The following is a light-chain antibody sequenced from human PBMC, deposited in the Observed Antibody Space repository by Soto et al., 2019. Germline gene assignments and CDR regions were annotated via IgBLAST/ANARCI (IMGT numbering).Light chain of an antibody. CDR2: DAS. CDR3: QQRSNWPGT. Sequence: EIVLTQSPATLSFSPGERATLSCRAGQSVSSSLAWYQQKPGQAPRLLIYDASNRATGIPIRFSGSGSGTDFTLTIGSLDPEDFAVYYCQQRSNWPGTFGQGTKVDIK. V-gene: IGKV3-11*01. CDR1: QSVSSS. J-gene: IGKJ1*01.